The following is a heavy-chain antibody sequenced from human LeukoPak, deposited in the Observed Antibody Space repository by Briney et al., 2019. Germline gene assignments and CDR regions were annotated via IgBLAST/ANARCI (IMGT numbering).Heavy chain of an antibody. CDR3: AKDPAYSGWYVGGRPNWFDP. D-gene: IGHD6-19*01. CDR1: GFTFSSYA. Sequence: PGGSLRLSCAASGFTFSSYAMSWVRQAPGKGLEWVSAISGSGGSTYYADSVKGRFTISRDNSKNTLYLQMNSLRAEDTAVYYCAKDPAYSGWYVGGRPNWFDPWGQGTLVTVSS. CDR2: ISGSGGST. J-gene: IGHJ5*02. V-gene: IGHV3-23*01.